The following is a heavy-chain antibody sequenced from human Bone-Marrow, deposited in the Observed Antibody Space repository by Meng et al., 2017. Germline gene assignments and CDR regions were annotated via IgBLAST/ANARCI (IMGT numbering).Heavy chain of an antibody. CDR3: AKVLGTGWAIYDY. Sequence: GESLKISCAASGFTFSSYAMSWVRQAPGKGLEWVSATSGSGGSTYYADSVKGRFTISRDNSKNTLYLQMSSLRADDTAIYYCAKVLGTGWAIYDYWGQGTLVTVSS. CDR2: TSGSGGST. D-gene: IGHD6-19*01. V-gene: IGHV3-23*01. J-gene: IGHJ4*02. CDR1: GFTFSSYA.